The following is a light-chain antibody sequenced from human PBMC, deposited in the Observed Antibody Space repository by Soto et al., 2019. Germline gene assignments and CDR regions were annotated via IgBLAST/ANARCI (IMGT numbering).Light chain of an antibody. V-gene: IGKV3-20*01. Sequence: EIVLTQSPGTLSLSPGERATLSCRASQRVSSIYLAWYQQKPGQAPRLLIYGASSMATGIPDTFSGSGSGTDFTLTISRLEPEDFAVYYCQQYGSSPQPITFGQGTRLEIK. J-gene: IGKJ5*01. CDR3: QQYGSSPQPIT. CDR1: QRVSSIY. CDR2: GAS.